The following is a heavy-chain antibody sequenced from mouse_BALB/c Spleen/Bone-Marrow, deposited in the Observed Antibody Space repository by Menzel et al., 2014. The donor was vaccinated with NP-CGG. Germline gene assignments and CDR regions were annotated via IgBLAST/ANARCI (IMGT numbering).Heavy chain of an antibody. D-gene: IGHD2-3*01. Sequence: VQLQQSGGGLVQPGGSLKLSCVASGFDFSRYWMSWVRQAPGKGLEWIGEINPDSSTINYTPSLKDKFIISRDNAKNTLYLQMSKVRSEDTALYYCGLLGYYGYHDAWGAGTTVTISS. V-gene: IGHV4-1*02. CDR3: GLLGYYGYHDA. CDR1: GFDFSRYW. J-gene: IGHJ1*01. CDR2: INPDSSTI.